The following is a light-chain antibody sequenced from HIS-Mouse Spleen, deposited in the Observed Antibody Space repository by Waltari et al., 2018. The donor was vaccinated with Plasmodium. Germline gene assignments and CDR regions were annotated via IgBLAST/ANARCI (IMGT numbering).Light chain of an antibody. Sequence: QSPSSLSASVGDRVTITCQASQDISNYLNWYQQKPGKAPKLLIYDASNLETGVPSRFSGSGSGTDFTFTISSLQPEDIATYYCQQYDNLPITFGQGTRLEIK. V-gene: IGKV1-33*01. J-gene: IGKJ5*01. CDR1: QDISNY. CDR3: QQYDNLPIT. CDR2: DAS.